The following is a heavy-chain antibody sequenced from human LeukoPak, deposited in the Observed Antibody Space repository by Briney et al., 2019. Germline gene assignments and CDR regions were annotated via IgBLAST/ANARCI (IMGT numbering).Heavy chain of an antibody. D-gene: IGHD3-9*01. CDR1: GYTFTSYG. CDR3: ARACYDILSGYYIGSLDFFDI. CDR2: LSTYNGNT. V-gene: IGHV1-18*01. Sequence: ASVKVSCKASGYTFTSYGISWVRQAPGQGLEWMGWLSTYNGNTNYAQKLQGRVTMTTDTSASTAYMELRSLRSDDTAVYYCARACYDILSGYYIGSLDFFDIWGKGTMVPVSS. J-gene: IGHJ3*02.